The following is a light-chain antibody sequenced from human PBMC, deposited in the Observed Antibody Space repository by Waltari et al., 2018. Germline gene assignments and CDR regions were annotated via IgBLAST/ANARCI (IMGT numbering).Light chain of an antibody. CDR2: KAS. V-gene: IGKV1-5*03. CDR3: QHYDSYSAT. J-gene: IGKJ3*01. CDR1: QSIPRW. Sequence: DIQMTQSPSTLSASVGDRVPITCRASQSIPRWLAVYQQKPGKAPKLLIYKASILESGVPSRFSGGGSGTEFTLTISSLQPDDFATYYCQHYDSYSATFGRGTKIEIK.